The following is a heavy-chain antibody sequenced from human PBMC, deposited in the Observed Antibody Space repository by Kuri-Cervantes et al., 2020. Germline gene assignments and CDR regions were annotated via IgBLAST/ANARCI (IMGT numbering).Heavy chain of an antibody. V-gene: IGHV3-9*01. CDR2: ISWNSGSI. CDR1: GFTFSSYA. CDR3: ARDRPPYYDFWSGYSPFDY. Sequence: GGSLRLSCAASGFTFSSYAMHWVRQAPGKGLEWVSGISWNSGSIGYADSVKGRFTISRDNAKNSLYLQMNSLRAEDTAVYYCARDRPPYYDFWSGYSPFDYWGQGTLVTVSS. D-gene: IGHD3-3*01. J-gene: IGHJ4*02.